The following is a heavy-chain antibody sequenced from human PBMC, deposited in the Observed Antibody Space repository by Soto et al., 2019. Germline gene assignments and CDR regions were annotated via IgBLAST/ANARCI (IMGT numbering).Heavy chain of an antibody. CDR3: GGGRKRGGASWVPFDP. V-gene: IGHV1-8*01. D-gene: IGHD3-16*01. CDR1: GYTFTSYD. CDR2: MNPNSGNT. Sequence: QVQLVQSGAEVKKPGASVKVSCKASGYTFTSYDINWVRQATGQGLEWMGWMNPNSGNTGYAQKFQGRVTMTRNTPISHAYKEVSRLRTEGTGGVYCGGGRKRGGASWVPFDPRGQGTLVTVSS. J-gene: IGHJ5*02.